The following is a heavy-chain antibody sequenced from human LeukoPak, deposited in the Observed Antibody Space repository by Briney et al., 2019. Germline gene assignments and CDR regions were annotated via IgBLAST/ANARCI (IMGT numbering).Heavy chain of an antibody. D-gene: IGHD6-6*01. Sequence: GGSLRLSCAASGFTLSSYWMSWVRQAPGKGLEWVANIKQDGSEKYYVHSVKGRFTISRDNSKNSLYLQMNSLRAEDTAVYYCARDRAYSSSPYYSDYWGQGTLVTVSS. V-gene: IGHV3-7*01. CDR1: GFTLSSYW. CDR2: IKQDGSEK. J-gene: IGHJ4*02. CDR3: ARDRAYSSSPYYSDY.